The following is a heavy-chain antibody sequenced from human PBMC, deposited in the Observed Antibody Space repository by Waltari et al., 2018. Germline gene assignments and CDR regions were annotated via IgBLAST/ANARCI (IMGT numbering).Heavy chain of an antibody. CDR1: GGSISSYY. J-gene: IGHJ6*03. D-gene: IGHD3-3*01. CDR2: IYTSGST. Sequence: QVQLQESGPGLVKPSETLSLTCTVSGGSISSYYWSWIRQPAGKGLEWIGRIYTSGSTNYNPSLKSRVTMSVDTSKNQFSLKLSSVTAADTAVYYCARVKYYDFWSGPYYYMDVWGKGTTVTVSS. V-gene: IGHV4-4*07. CDR3: ARVKYYDFWSGPYYYMDV.